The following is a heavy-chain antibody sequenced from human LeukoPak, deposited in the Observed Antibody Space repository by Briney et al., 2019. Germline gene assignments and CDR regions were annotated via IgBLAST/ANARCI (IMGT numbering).Heavy chain of an antibody. V-gene: IGHV3-64*01. D-gene: IGHD3-16*01. J-gene: IGHJ3*02. CDR2: ISSNGDNT. CDR1: GFTFNNYA. Sequence: GGSLRVSCEASGFTFNNYAMYWVRQAPGKGLEYVSAISSNGDNTYYANSVKGRFTISRDNSKNTLYLQMGSLRAEDMAVYYCARVWGTYLLGAFDIWGQGTMVTVSS. CDR3: ARVWGTYLLGAFDI.